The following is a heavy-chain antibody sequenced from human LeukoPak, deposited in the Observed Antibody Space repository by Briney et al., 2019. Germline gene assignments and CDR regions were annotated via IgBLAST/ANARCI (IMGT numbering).Heavy chain of an antibody. CDR1: GGSISSGDYY. CDR2: IYYSGST. CDR3: AGGRLDYPHPQPNFDY. D-gene: IGHD3/OR15-3a*01. Sequence: TPQTLSLTCTVSGGSISSGDYYWSWIRQPPGKGLEWIGYIYYSGSTYYNPSLKSRVTISVDTSKNQFSLKLSSVTAADTAVYYCAGGRLDYPHPQPNFDYWGQGTLVTVSS. J-gene: IGHJ4*02. V-gene: IGHV4-30-4*08.